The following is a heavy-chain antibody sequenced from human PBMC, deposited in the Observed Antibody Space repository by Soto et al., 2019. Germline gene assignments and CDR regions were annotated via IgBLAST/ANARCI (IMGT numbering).Heavy chain of an antibody. J-gene: IGHJ4*02. D-gene: IGHD4-17*01. V-gene: IGHV3-23*01. CDR2: ISGSGGST. Sequence: EVQLLESGGGLVQPGGSLRLSCAASGFTFSSYAMSWVRQAPGKGLEWVSAISGSGGSTYYADSVKGRFTISRDNSKNTLYLQMNSLRAEDTAVYYCAKDLLPTTVVTPAFDYWGQGTLVTVSS. CDR3: AKDLLPTTVVTPAFDY. CDR1: GFTFSSYA.